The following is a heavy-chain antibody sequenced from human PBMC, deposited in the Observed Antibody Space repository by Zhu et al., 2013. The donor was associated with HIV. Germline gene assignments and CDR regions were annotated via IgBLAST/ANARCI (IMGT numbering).Heavy chain of an antibody. D-gene: IGHD5-12*01. CDR1: GYTFTGYY. Sequence: QVQLVQSGAEVKKPGASVKVSCKASGYTFTGYYMHWVRQAPGQGLEWMGWINPNNGATNYAQKLQGRVTMARDTSISTAYMELNRLRSDDTAVYYCAGGDSGTIGDYWGQGTLLTVSS. J-gene: IGHJ4*02. CDR3: AGGDSGTIGDY. CDR2: INPNNGAT. V-gene: IGHV1-2*02.